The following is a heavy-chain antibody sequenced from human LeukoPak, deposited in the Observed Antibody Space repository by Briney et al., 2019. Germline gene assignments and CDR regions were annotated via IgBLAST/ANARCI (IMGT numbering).Heavy chain of an antibody. CDR3: ARARSWCPGTLYS. V-gene: IGHV3-66*01. D-gene: IGHD6-13*01. J-gene: IGHJ4*02. CDR2: IYSGGST. CDR1: GFTVSSNY. Sequence: GGSLRLSCAASGFTVSSNYMSWVRQAPGKGLEWVSVIYSGGSTYYADSVKGRFTTSSDNSKNTLYLQMNSLRAEDTAVYYCARARSWCPGTLYSWGPGTLGTVSP.